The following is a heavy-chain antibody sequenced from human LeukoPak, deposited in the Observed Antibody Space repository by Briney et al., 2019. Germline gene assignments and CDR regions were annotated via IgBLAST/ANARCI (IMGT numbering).Heavy chain of an antibody. CDR2: IYPGDSDT. Sequence: GESLKISCKASGYTFTGDWIGWVRQMPGKGLEWMGIIYPGDSDTKYNAPFQGQVTISADKSISTAYLQWGSLKASDTATYYCARPALYCSSTVCPPYMDAWGKGTTVTVSS. CDR1: GYTFTGDW. V-gene: IGHV5-51*01. CDR3: ARPALYCSSTVCPPYMDA. D-gene: IGHD2-2*01. J-gene: IGHJ6*03.